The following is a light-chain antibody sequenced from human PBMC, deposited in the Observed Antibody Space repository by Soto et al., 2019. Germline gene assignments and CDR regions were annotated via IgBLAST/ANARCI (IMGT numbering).Light chain of an antibody. CDR2: DAS. CDR3: QQYNSYSQT. Sequence: IVMTQSPSTLSASVGDRVTITCRASQSISSWLAWYQQKPGKAPKLLIYDASSLESGVPSRFSGSGSGTEFTLTISSLQPDDFATYYCQQYNSYSQTFGQGTKVDI. CDR1: QSISSW. J-gene: IGKJ1*01. V-gene: IGKV1-5*01.